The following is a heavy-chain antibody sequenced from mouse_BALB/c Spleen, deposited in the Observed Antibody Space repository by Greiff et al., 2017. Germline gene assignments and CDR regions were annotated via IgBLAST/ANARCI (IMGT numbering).Heavy chain of an antibody. CDR2: IYPGDGDT. J-gene: IGHJ2*01. Sequence: VQLQQSGAELARPGASVKLSCKASGYTFTSYWMQWVKQRPGQGLEWIGAIYPGDGDTRYTQKFKGKATLTADKSSSTAYMQLSSLASEDSAVYYCARWGTGTKGPFDYWGQGTTLTVSS. CDR1: GYTFTSYW. V-gene: IGHV1-87*01. CDR3: ARWGTGTKGPFDY. D-gene: IGHD4-1*01.